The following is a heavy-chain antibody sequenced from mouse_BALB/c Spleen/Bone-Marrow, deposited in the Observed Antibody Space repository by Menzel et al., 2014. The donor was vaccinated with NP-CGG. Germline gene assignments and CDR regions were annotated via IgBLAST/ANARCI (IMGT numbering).Heavy chain of an antibody. CDR3: ARDENVGIYWYFDV. Sequence: VMLVESGGVSVPPGGSLRLSCATSGFTFTAYYMRCVRLLLGKSLAWLGFLRNKANGSTTEYSASVKGRFTISRDNSQRILYLQMNTLRAEDSATYYCARDENVGIYWYFDVWGAGTTVIV. CDR2: LRNKANGSTT. V-gene: IGHV7-3*02. J-gene: IGHJ1*01. CDR1: GFTFTAYY.